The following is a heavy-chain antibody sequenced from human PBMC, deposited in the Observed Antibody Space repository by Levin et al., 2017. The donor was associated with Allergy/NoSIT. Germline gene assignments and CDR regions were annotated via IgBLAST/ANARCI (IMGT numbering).Heavy chain of an antibody. J-gene: IGHJ4*02. D-gene: IGHD2-21*02. Sequence: NTGGSLRLSCAASGFSFSDYYMTWIRQAPGKGLEWLSYISSSGATIYYADSVRGRFTISRDNAQNLLYLQMNSLRVDDTAMYFCVRGGAWFSYLDNWGQGTLVTVSS. V-gene: IGHV3-11*01. CDR3: VRGGAWFSYLDN. CDR2: ISSSGATI. CDR1: GFSFSDYY.